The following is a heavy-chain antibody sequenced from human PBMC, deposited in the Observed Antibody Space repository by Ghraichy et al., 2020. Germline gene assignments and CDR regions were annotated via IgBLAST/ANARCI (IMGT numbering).Heavy chain of an antibody. Sequence: SETLSLTCTVSGGSISSSSYYWGWIRQPPGKGLEWIGSIYYSGSTYYNPSLKSRVTISVDTSKNQFSLKLSSVTAADTAVYYCARLSIAAAHLDYWGQGTLVTVSS. CDR1: GGSISSSSYY. CDR2: IYYSGST. D-gene: IGHD6-13*01. V-gene: IGHV4-39*01. CDR3: ARLSIAAAHLDY. J-gene: IGHJ4*02.